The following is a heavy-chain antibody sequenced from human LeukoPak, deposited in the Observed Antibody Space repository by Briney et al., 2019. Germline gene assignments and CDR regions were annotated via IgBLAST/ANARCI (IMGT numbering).Heavy chain of an antibody. Sequence: GRSLRLSCAASGFTFSNYAMHWVRQAPGKGLEWVAVISYDGSNEYYADSVKGRFTISRDNSKNTLYLQMNSLRAEDTAVYYCARSGYDFWSGYYTGLYFDYWGQGTLVTVSS. J-gene: IGHJ4*02. CDR3: ARSGYDFWSGYYTGLYFDY. V-gene: IGHV3-30-3*01. CDR2: ISYDGSNE. D-gene: IGHD3-3*01. CDR1: GFTFSNYA.